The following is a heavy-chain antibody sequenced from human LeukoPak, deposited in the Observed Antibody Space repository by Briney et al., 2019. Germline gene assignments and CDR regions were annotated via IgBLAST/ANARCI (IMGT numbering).Heavy chain of an antibody. CDR2: MHYSGST. CDR3: ARQTGSGLFILP. Sequence: SETLSLTCTVSGGSISSYYWSWIRQSPGKGLEWIGYMHYSGSTNYNPSLKSRVTISVDTSKNQFSLKLSSVTAADTAVYYCARQTGSGLFILPGGQGTLVTVSS. D-gene: IGHD3/OR15-3a*01. V-gene: IGHV4-59*01. CDR1: GGSISSYY. J-gene: IGHJ4*02.